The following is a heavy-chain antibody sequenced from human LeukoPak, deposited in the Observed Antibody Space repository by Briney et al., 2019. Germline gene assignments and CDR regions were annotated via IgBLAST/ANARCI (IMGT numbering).Heavy chain of an antibody. Sequence: PGGALRLSCAASGFTFSSYWMHWVRQAPGKGVGGVSRLDSHGSSRRFGHSFQGRFTISRHNPKNTLYLQMNSLRAEDTAVYYCARALRNWNSELGYWGQGPLVTVSS. D-gene: IGHD1-7*01. CDR2: LDSHGSSR. V-gene: IGHV3-74*01. CDR3: ARALRNWNSELGY. CDR1: GFTFSSYW. J-gene: IGHJ4*02.